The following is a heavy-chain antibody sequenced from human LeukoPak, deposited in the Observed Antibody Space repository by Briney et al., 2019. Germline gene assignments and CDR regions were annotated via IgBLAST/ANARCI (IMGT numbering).Heavy chain of an antibody. CDR1: GGSISSSSYY. D-gene: IGHD6-13*01. CDR2: ISSSGNST. J-gene: IGHJ4*02. CDR3: TRDGGSSWYFDY. Sequence: LSLTCTVSGGSISSSSYYWGWIRQAPGKGLEWVSYISSSGNSTYYSDSVRGRFTISRDNAKNSLHLQMNSLRAEDTAVYYCTRDGGSSWYFDYWGQGTLATVSS. V-gene: IGHV3-11*04.